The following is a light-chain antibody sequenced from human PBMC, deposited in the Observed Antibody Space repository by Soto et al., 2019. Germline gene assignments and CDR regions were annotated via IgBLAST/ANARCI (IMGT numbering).Light chain of an antibody. CDR3: QQYGSSRT. V-gene: IGKV3-20*01. CDR1: QSVSSSY. CDR2: GAS. Sequence: EIVLTQSPGTLSLSPGERATLSRRASQSVSSSYLAWYQQKPGQAPRLLIYGASSRATGIPDRFSGSGSGTDFTLPISRLEPEDFAVYYCQQYGSSRTFGQGTKV. J-gene: IGKJ1*01.